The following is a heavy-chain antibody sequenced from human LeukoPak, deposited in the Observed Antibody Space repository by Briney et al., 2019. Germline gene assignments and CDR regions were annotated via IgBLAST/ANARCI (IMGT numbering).Heavy chain of an antibody. V-gene: IGHV3-30-3*01. J-gene: IGHJ4*02. CDR2: ISYDGSNK. CDR1: GFTFSSYA. CDR3: ARDIQGPADY. Sequence: PGGSLRLSCAASGFTFSSYAMHWVRQAPGKGLEWVAVISYDGSNKYYADSVKGRFTISRDNSKNTLYLQMNSLRAEDTAVYYCARDIQGPADYWGQGTLVTVSS.